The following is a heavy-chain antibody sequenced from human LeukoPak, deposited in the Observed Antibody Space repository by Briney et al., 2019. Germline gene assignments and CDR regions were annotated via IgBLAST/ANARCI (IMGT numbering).Heavy chain of an antibody. CDR3: AKDSTSGWYYFDY. Sequence: TGGSLRLSCAASGFTFEDYAMHWVRQAPGKGLEWVSGISWNSGSIGYADSVKGRFTISRDNAKNSLYLQMNSLRAEDTALYYCAKDSTSGWYYFDYWGQGTLVTVSS. V-gene: IGHV3-9*01. J-gene: IGHJ4*02. CDR2: ISWNSGSI. CDR1: GFTFEDYA. D-gene: IGHD6-19*01.